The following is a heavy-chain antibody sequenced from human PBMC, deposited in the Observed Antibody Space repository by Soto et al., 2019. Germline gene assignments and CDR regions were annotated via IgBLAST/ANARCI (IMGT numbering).Heavy chain of an antibody. D-gene: IGHD3-10*01. J-gene: IGHJ4*02. CDR3: TTEPGHY. CDR2: IRTKVNSYAT. V-gene: IGHV3-73*01. Sequence: EVQLVESGGGLVQPGGSLKLSCAASGFTFSGSAMHWVRQASGKGLEWVGRIRTKVNSYATTYGASVKGRFTISRDDSKNTTYLQMNSLKTEETAVYYCTTEPGHYWGQGTLVTVSS. CDR1: GFTFSGSA.